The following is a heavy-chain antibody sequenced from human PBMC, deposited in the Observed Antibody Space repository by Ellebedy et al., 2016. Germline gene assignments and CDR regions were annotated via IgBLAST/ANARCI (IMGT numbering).Heavy chain of an antibody. CDR2: IWYDGSNK. V-gene: IGHV3-33*01. J-gene: IGHJ2*01. Sequence: GGSLRLXXAASGFTFSSYGMHWVRQAPGKGLEWVAVIWYDGSNKYYADSVKGRFTISRDNSKNTLYLQMNSLRAEDTAVYYCARDTGYCSSTSCYSTSFDLWGRGTLVTVSS. CDR3: ARDTGYCSSTSCYSTSFDL. D-gene: IGHD2-2*01. CDR1: GFTFSSYG.